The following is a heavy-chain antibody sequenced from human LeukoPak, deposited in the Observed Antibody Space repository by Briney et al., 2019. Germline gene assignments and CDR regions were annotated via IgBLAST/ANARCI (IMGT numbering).Heavy chain of an antibody. CDR1: GGSITSYY. J-gene: IGHJ4*02. CDR3: AKDRLCRGSGGSCYYFDY. CDR2: IYYSGST. V-gene: IGHV4-59*01. D-gene: IGHD2-15*01. Sequence: PSETLSLTCTVSGGSITSYYWSWIRQPPGKGLEWIGYIYYSGSTNYNPSLKSRVTISVDTSKNQFSLKLSSVTAADTAVYYCAKDRLCRGSGGSCYYFDYWGQGTLVTVSS.